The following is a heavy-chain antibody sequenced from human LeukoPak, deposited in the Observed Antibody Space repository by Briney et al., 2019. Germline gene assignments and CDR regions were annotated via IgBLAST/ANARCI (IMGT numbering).Heavy chain of an antibody. J-gene: IGHJ4*02. Sequence: ASGKVSCKAPGYTFTSFYLHWVRQAPGRGLEWMGMIHSGGGSTTYAQKFQGRVSMTRDTSTSTVYMELSSLTAEDTAMYYCARLRVAESTTYWGQGTLVTVSS. D-gene: IGHD6-19*01. CDR3: ARLRVAESTTY. CDR1: GYTFTSFY. CDR2: IHSGGGST. V-gene: IGHV1-46*03.